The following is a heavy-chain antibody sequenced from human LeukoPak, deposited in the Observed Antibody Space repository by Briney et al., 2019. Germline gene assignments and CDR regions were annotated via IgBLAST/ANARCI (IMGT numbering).Heavy chain of an antibody. J-gene: IGHJ5*02. CDR1: GGSISSSNW. CDR2: IYHSGST. Sequence: SETLSLTCAVSGGSISSSNWWSWVRQPPGKGLEWIGEIYHSGSTNYNPSLKSRVTTSVDKSKNQFSLKLSSVTAADTAVYYCARDFAGINWFDPWGQGTLVTVSS. V-gene: IGHV4-4*02. CDR3: ARDFAGINWFDP.